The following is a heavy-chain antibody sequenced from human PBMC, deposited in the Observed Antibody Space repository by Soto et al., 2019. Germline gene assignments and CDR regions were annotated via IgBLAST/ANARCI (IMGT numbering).Heavy chain of an antibody. Sequence: QVQLVESGGGVVQPGRSLRLSCAASGFTFSSYGMHWVRQAPGKGLEWVAVISYDGSNKYYADSVKGRFTITRDNSKNRLYLQMNSLRAEDTAVYYCAKVMYSSGWDGAFDIWGQGTMLTVAS. D-gene: IGHD6-19*01. CDR2: ISYDGSNK. V-gene: IGHV3-30*18. CDR3: AKVMYSSGWDGAFDI. J-gene: IGHJ3*02. CDR1: GFTFSSYG.